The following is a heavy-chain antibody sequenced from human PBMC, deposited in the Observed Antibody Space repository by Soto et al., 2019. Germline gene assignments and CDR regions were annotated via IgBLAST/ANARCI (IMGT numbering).Heavy chain of an antibody. CDR2: ISGSGGST. Sequence: GGSLRLSCAASGFTFSSYAMSWVRQAPGKGLEWVSAISGSGGSTYYADSVKGRFTISRDNSKNTLYLQMNSLRAEDTAVYYCEKDRQQLARFYWFDPWGQGTLVTVSS. V-gene: IGHV3-23*01. J-gene: IGHJ5*02. CDR1: GFTFSSYA. D-gene: IGHD6-13*01. CDR3: EKDRQQLARFYWFDP.